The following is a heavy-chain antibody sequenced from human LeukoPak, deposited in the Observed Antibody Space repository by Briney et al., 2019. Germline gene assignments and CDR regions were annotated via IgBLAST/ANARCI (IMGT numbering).Heavy chain of an antibody. CDR2: ISSSGSTI. CDR3: VKEVHYYDSSGYPDY. Sequence: PGGSLRLSCAASGFTFSDYYMSWIRQAPGKGLEWVSYISSSGSTIYYADSVKGRFTISRDNAKNSLFLQMNSLRAEDTAVYYCVKEVHYYDSSGYPDYWGQGTLVTVSS. J-gene: IGHJ4*02. CDR1: GFTFSDYY. D-gene: IGHD3-22*01. V-gene: IGHV3-11*04.